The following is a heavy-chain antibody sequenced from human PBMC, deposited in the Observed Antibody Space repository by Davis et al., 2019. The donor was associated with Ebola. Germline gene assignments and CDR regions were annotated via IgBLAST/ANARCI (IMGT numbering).Heavy chain of an antibody. D-gene: IGHD5-24*01. CDR2: IYPGDSDT. J-gene: IGHJ4*02. Sequence: GESLKISCKGSGYSFTSYLIGWVRQTPGKGLERMGIIYPGDSDTRYSPSFQGQVTISADKSISTAYLQWSSLKASDTAMYYCARQTRKGWLQLDYWGQGTLVTVSS. CDR1: GYSFTSYL. V-gene: IGHV5-51*01. CDR3: ARQTRKGWLQLDY.